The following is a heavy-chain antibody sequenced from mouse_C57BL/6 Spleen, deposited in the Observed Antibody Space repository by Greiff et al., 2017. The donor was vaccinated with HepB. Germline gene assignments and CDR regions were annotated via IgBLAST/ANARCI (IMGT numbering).Heavy chain of an antibody. CDR3: ARQADYYGSSHFDY. J-gene: IGHJ2*01. V-gene: IGHV5-15*01. Sequence: DVKLVESGGGLVQPGGSLKLSCAASGFTFSDYGMAWVRQAPRKGPEWVAFISNLAYSIYYADTVTGRFTISRENAKNTLYLEMSSLRSEDTAMYYCARQADYYGSSHFDYWGQGTTLTVSS. CDR1: GFTFSDYG. D-gene: IGHD1-1*01. CDR2: ISNLAYSI.